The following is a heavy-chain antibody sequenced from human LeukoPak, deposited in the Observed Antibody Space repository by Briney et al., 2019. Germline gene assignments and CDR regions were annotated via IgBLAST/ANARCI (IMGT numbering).Heavy chain of an antibody. V-gene: IGHV4-4*07. CDR2: IYTSGST. CDR3: ARVSLVRGAPDYYFDY. CDR1: GDSISNYY. J-gene: IGHJ4*02. Sequence: SETLSLTYTVSGDSISNYYWSWIRQPAGKGLEWIGRIYTSGSTNYNPSLKSRVTMSVDTSKNQFSLKLSSVTAAATAVYYCARVSLVRGAPDYYFDYWGQGTLVTVSS. D-gene: IGHD3-10*01.